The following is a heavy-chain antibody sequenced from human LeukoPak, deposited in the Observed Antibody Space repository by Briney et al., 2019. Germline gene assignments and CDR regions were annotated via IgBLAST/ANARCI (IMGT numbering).Heavy chain of an antibody. CDR3: ARTRGNQQLKNHYYYMDV. CDR1: GGSFSGYY. Sequence: PSETLSLTCAVYGGSFSGYYWSWIRQPPGKGLEWIGEINHSGSTNYNPSLKSRVTISVDTSKNQFSLKLSSVTAADTAVYYCARTRGNQQLKNHYYYMDVWGKGTTVTVSS. V-gene: IGHV4-34*01. D-gene: IGHD6-13*01. J-gene: IGHJ6*03. CDR2: INHSGST.